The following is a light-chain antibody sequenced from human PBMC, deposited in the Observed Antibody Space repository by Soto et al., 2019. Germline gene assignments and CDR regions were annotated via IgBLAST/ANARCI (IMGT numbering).Light chain of an antibody. CDR1: QSVSSSY. J-gene: IGKJ1*01. CDR3: QQYGSYPRT. CDR2: GAS. V-gene: IGKV3-20*01. Sequence: EIVLTQSPGTLSLSPGERATISCRASQSVSSSYLAWYQQKPGPAPRLLIYGASGMATGVPERFSGSGSGTDFTLTISRLEPEDFAVYYCQQYGSYPRTFGQGTKVEIK.